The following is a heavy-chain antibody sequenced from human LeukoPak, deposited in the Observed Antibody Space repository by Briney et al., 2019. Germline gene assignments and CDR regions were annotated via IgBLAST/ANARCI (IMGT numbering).Heavy chain of an antibody. CDR1: GFTFSSYS. V-gene: IGHV3-21*01. CDR3: AREGRYYYYGMDV. CDR2: ISSSSSYI. J-gene: IGHJ6*02. Sequence: GGSLRLSCAASGFTFSSYSMNWVRQAPGRGLEWVSSISSSSSYIYYADSVKGRFTISRDNAKNSLYLQMNSLRAEDTAVYYCAREGRYYYYGMDVWGQGTTVTVSS.